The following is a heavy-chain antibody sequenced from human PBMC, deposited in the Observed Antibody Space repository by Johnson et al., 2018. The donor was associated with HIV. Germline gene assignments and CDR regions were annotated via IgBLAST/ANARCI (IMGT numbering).Heavy chain of an antibody. CDR3: AKVYCGGDCSFGGAAFNI. Sequence: QVQLVESGGGVVQPGGSLRLSCSASGFTFSTFGMHWVRQAPGKGLEWVAFIRYDGSDKYDGASVKGRFNISRDNSKNTLYLQVNSLRAEDTAVYYWAKVYCGGDCSFGGAAFNIWGQGTMVTVSS. CDR2: IRYDGSDK. D-gene: IGHD2-21*02. J-gene: IGHJ3*02. CDR1: GFTFSTFG. V-gene: IGHV3-30*02.